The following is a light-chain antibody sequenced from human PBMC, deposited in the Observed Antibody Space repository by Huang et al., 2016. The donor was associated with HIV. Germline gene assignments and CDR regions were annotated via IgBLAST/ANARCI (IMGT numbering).Light chain of an antibody. Sequence: EIVMTQSPATLSVSAGERATLSCWASQSVSSDLAWYQQKPGQAPRLLLHGASTRATGSPARFSGSGSGTEFTLTISNLQSEDFAVYYCQQYKNWPPLTFGGGTKVEIK. CDR2: GAS. CDR3: QQYKNWPPLT. J-gene: IGKJ4*01. V-gene: IGKV3-15*01. CDR1: QSVSSD.